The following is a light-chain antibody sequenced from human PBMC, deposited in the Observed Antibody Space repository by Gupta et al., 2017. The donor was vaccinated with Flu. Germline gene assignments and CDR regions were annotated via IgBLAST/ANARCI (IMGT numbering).Light chain of an antibody. CDR3: QHDGNSIS. V-gene: IGKV3-20*01. CDR1: QSVDSAH. Sequence: PGTLSLSPGERATLSCRTSQSVDSAHLAWYHQKPGQAPRLLIYGASSRATGIPDRFSGSGSGTGFTLTSSRLEPEDFAVYYWQHDGNSISFGQGTKMEIK. J-gene: IGKJ2*03. CDR2: GAS.